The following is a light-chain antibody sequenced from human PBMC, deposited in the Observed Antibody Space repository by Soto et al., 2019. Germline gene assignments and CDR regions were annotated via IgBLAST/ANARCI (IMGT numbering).Light chain of an antibody. Sequence: QSALTQPRSVSGSPGQSVTISCTGSSSDVGGYTYVSWYQQHPGKAPKLVIFDVTKRPSGVPDRFSGSKSGNTASLTISGLQAEDEADYYCYSYAGRDTVMKFGGGTQLTVL. CDR1: SSDVGGYTY. V-gene: IGLV2-11*01. J-gene: IGLJ2*01. CDR2: DVT. CDR3: YSYAGRDTVMK.